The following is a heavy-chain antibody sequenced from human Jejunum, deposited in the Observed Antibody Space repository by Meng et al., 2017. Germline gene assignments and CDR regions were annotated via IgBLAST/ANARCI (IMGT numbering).Heavy chain of an antibody. CDR2: IDYSGTT. D-gene: IGHD6-13*01. CDR3: ARYSRYVGWLDP. J-gene: IGHJ5*02. Sequence: QLSLQGPGPGLVEPSETLSLTCTGSGDSTTSKNYLWGWIRQPPGKGLEWIGTIDYSGTTYYNPSLKSRVTITLGTSKNQISLKVTSVTAAETAVYYCARYSRYVGWLDPWGQGTLVTVSS. V-gene: IGHV4-39*07. CDR1: GDSTTSKNYL.